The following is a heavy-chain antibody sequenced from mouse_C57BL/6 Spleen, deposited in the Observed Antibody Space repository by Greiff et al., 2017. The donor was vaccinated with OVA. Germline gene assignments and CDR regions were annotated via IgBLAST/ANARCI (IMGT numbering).Heavy chain of an antibody. J-gene: IGHJ4*01. CDR2: IYPGSGST. CDR1: GYTFTSYW. D-gene: IGHD2-1*01. V-gene: IGHV1-55*01. CDR3: ARFLIYYGNYYAMDY. Sequence: QVQLQQSGAELVQPGASVKMSCKASGYTFTSYWITWVKQRPGQGLEWIGDIYPGSGSTNYNEKFKSKATLTVDTSSSTAYMQLSSLTSEDSAVDYCARFLIYYGNYYAMDYWGQGTSVTVSS.